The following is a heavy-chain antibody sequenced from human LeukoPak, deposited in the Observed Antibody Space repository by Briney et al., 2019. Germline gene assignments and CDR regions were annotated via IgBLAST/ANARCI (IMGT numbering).Heavy chain of an antibody. J-gene: IGHJ5*02. CDR1: GYTLNRYY. CDR2: INPNSGGT. Sequence: APVKGSSEASGYTLNRYYIHWVRQAPGRGLGLMGWINPNSGGTNYAQKFQGRVTMTRDTSISTAYMELSRLRSDDTAVYYCARAPSIVGATGWFDPWGQGTLVTVSS. V-gene: IGHV1-2*02. D-gene: IGHD1-26*01. CDR3: ARAPSIVGATGWFDP.